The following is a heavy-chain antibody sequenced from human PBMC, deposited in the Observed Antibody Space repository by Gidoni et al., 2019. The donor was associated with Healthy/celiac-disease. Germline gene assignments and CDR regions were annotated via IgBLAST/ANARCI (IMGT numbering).Heavy chain of an antibody. J-gene: IGHJ6*02. CDR3: ARDQGRGYSSSWFADYGMDV. V-gene: IGHV1-18*01. CDR2: ISAYNGNT. CDR1: GYTFPSYG. Sequence: QVQLVQSGAEVKKPGASVKVSCKASGYTFPSYGISWVRQATGQGLEWMGWISAYNGNTNYAQKLQGRVTMTTDTSTSTAYMELRSLRSDDTAVYYCARDQGRGYSSSWFADYGMDVWGQGTTVTVSS. D-gene: IGHD6-13*01.